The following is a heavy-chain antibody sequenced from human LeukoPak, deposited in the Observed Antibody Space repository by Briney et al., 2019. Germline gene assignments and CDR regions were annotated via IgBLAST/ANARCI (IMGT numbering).Heavy chain of an antibody. CDR2: VDPNSGDT. CDR1: GYTFTGYY. V-gene: IGHV1-2*02. Sequence: ASVKVSCKASGYTFTGYYLHWVRQAPGQGLEWMGCVDPNSGDTNYAQKFQGSVTMTRDTSISTVYMELSRLRSDDTAVYYCARASGSYWWFDSWGQGTLVTVSS. CDR3: ARASGSYWWFDS. J-gene: IGHJ5*01. D-gene: IGHD1-26*01.